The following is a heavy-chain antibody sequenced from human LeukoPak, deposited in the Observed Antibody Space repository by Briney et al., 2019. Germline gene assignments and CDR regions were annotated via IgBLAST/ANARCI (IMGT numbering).Heavy chain of an antibody. J-gene: IGHJ5*02. V-gene: IGHV1-8*03. D-gene: IGHD3-3*01. CDR3: ARGRIFGGFDP. CDR2: MNPNSGNT. Sequence: ASVKVSCKASGGTFSSYAISWVRQAPGQGLEWMGWMNPNSGNTGYAQKFQGRVTITRNTSISTAYMELSSLRSEDTAVYYCARGRIFGGFDPWGQGTLVTVSS. CDR1: GGTFSSYA.